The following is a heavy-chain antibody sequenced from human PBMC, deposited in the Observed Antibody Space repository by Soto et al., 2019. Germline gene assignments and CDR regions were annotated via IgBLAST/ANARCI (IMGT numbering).Heavy chain of an antibody. CDR1: GGSVSSGSYY. CDR3: ARTHYGDSPNWFGP. J-gene: IGHJ5*02. Sequence: SETLSLTCTVSGGSVSSGSYYWSWIRQPPGKGLEWIGYIYYSGSTNYNPSLKSRVTISVDTSKNQFSLKLSSVTAADTAVYYCARTHYGDSPNWFGPWGQGTLVTVSS. V-gene: IGHV4-61*01. D-gene: IGHD4-17*01. CDR2: IYYSGST.